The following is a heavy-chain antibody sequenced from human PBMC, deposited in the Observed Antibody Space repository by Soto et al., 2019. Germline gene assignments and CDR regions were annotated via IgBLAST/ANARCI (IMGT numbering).Heavy chain of an antibody. CDR3: AKVKVPDYDFWSGPATLYFYSGMXV. CDR2: ISGSGGST. D-gene: IGHD3-3*01. V-gene: IGHV3-23*01. CDR1: GFTFSSYA. J-gene: IGHJ6*02. Sequence: PGGSLRLSCAASGFTFSSYAMSWVRQAPGKGLEWVSAISGSGGSTYYADSVKGRFTISRDNSKNTLYLQMNSLRAEDTAVYYCAKVKVPDYDFWSGPATLYFYSGMXVWGQGTTVTVSS.